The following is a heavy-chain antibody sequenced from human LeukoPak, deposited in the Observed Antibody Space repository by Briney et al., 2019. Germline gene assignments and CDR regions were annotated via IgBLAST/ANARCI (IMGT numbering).Heavy chain of an antibody. J-gene: IGHJ4*02. CDR3: ARQTAKRITMILVFRNFDY. V-gene: IGHV4-39*01. CDR2: IYYSGST. D-gene: IGHD3-22*01. CDR1: GGSISSSSYY. Sequence: PSETLSLTCTVSGGSISSSSYYWGWIRQPPGKGLEWIGSIYYSGSTYYNPSLKSRVTISVDTSKNQFSLKLNSVTAADTAVYYRARQTAKRITMILVFRNFDYWGQGTLVTVSS.